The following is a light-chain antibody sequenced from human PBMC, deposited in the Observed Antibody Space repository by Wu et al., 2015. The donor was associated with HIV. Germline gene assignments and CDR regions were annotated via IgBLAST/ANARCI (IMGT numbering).Light chain of an antibody. CDR3: QQYNDWPPKLT. CDR1: QSVRSSH. CDR2: GAS. Sequence: EIVMTQSPATLSVSPGERATLSCRASQSVRSSHLAWYQQKPGQAPRLLIYGASTRATGIPARFSGSGSGTEFTLTISNMQSEDFAVYYCQQYNDWPPKLTFGGGTKVEIK. J-gene: IGKJ4*01. V-gene: IGKV3-15*01.